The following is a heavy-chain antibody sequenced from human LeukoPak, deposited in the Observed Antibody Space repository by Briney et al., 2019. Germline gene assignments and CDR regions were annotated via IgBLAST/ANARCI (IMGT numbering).Heavy chain of an antibody. Sequence: GSLRLSCAASGFTFSSYWMGWVRQAPGKRLEWVANMNIDGSEKYYADSVKGRFTISRDNPKNTLHLQMNSLSAEDTAVYYCARDRAYAFDIWGQGTMVTVSS. V-gene: IGHV3-7*03. CDR3: ARDRAYAFDI. J-gene: IGHJ3*02. CDR1: GFTFSSYW. CDR2: MNIDGSEK.